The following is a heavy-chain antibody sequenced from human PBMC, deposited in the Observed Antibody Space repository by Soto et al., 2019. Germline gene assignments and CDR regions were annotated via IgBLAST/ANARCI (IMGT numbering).Heavy chain of an antibody. Sequence: SETLSLTCTVSGASISSFYWSWIRQPPGKGLEWIGYIYYSGSTDYNPSLKSRVTISVDTSKNQFSLKLSSVTAADTAVYYCARHISGTTRDYWGQGTLVTVSS. CDR1: GASISSFY. J-gene: IGHJ4*02. D-gene: IGHD1-7*01. V-gene: IGHV4-59*08. CDR3: ARHISGTTRDY. CDR2: IYYSGST.